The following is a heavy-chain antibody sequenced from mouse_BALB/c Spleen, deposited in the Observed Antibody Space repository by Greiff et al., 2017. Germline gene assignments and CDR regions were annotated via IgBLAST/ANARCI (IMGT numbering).Heavy chain of an antibody. CDR3: ARGLGQDYFDY. Sequence: EVKLMESGGGLVKPGGSLKLSCAASGFTFSDYYMYWVRPTPEKRLEWVATISDGGSYTYYPDSVKGRFTISRDNAKNNLYLQMSSLKSEDTAMYYCARGLGQDYFDYWGQGTTLTVSS. D-gene: IGHD4-1*01. CDR1: GFTFSDYY. CDR2: ISDGGSYT. J-gene: IGHJ2*01. V-gene: IGHV5-4*02.